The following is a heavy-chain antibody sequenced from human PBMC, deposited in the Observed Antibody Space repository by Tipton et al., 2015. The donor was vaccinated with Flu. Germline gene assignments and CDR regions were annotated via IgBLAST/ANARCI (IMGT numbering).Heavy chain of an antibody. J-gene: IGHJ4*02. CDR2: INGDGSAT. D-gene: IGHD2-15*01. CDR3: ARTEYCSEMSCFGTLRY. Sequence: SLRLSCAASGFTFSAYWIHWVRQAPGKGLVWVSRINGDGSATNYADSVKGRFTISRDNAKNTVYLQMNSLRAEDTAVYFCARTEYCSEMSCFGTLRYWGQGALVTVSS. CDR1: GFTFSAYW. V-gene: IGHV3-74*01.